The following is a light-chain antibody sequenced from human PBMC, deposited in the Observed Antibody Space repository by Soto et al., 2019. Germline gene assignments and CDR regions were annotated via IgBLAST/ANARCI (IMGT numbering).Light chain of an antibody. J-gene: IGLJ2*01. V-gene: IGLV2-14*01. Sequence: QSALTQPASVSGSPGQSITISCTGTTCDVGGYNYVSWYQQHPGKAPKLIIDEVSNRPSGISNRFSGSKSGNTASLTISGLQAEDEADYYCSSYTTSSSVVFGGGTKLTVL. CDR1: TCDVGGYNY. CDR3: SSYTTSSSVV. CDR2: EVS.